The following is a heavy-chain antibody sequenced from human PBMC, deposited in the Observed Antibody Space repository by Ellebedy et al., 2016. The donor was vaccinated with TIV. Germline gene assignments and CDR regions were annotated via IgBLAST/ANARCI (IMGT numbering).Heavy chain of an antibody. J-gene: IGHJ4*02. CDR3: ARMDHRGSGWYFDY. D-gene: IGHD6-19*01. V-gene: IGHV3-7*03. CDR1: GFTFSNYW. CDR2: IKPDGSEK. Sequence: GESLKISXAASGFTFSNYWMSWVSQAPGKGLEWVANIKPDGSEKYYVDSVKGRFTISRDNAKNSLYLQMNSLRAEDTAVYYCARMDHRGSGWYFDYWGQGTLVTVSS.